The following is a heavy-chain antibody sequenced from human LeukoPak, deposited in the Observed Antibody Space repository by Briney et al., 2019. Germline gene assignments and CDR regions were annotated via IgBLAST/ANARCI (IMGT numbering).Heavy chain of an antibody. J-gene: IGHJ5*02. Sequence: GGSLRLSCAASGFTYSSFWMSWVRQAPGKGLEWVAHIKEDGSVLSYVDSVKGRFTISRDNAKNSVYLQMNGLRAEDTAVYYCARVVTWFDPWGQGSLVTVSS. CDR3: ARVVTWFDP. CDR2: IKEDGSVL. CDR1: GFTYSSFW. V-gene: IGHV3-7*04.